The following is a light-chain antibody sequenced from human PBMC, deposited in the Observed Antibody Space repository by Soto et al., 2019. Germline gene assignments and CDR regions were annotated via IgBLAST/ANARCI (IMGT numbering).Light chain of an antibody. J-gene: IGKJ5*01. CDR1: QTVSSSY. CDR3: QQDNDWPPIT. Sequence: EIVMAQSPATLSVSPGERATLSCRASQTVSSSYLAWYQQKPGQAPRLLIYGASSRATGIPARISGSGSGTEFTLTISSLQSEDEAVYYCQQDNDWPPITFGQGTKLDIK. CDR2: GAS. V-gene: IGKV3-15*01.